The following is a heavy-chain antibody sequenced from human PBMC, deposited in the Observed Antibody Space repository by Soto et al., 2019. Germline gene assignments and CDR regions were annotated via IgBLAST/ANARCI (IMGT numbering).Heavy chain of an antibody. Sequence: EVQLVESGGGLVEPGGSLRLSCAASGFSFPNAWMTWVRQAPGKGLAWVGRITNKENGEATKYAAPVKGRFTISRDDSENILYLQMDSLQTEDTAAYYCTPGRFGSNDWSFDYWGQGTLVTVSS. V-gene: IGHV3-15*06. CDR1: GFSFPNAW. CDR3: TPGRFGSNDWSFDY. D-gene: IGHD2-21*01. J-gene: IGHJ4*02. CDR2: ITNKENGEAT.